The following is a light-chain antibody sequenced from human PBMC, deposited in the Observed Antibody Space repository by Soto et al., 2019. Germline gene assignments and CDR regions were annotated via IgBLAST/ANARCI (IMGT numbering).Light chain of an antibody. V-gene: IGKV3-15*01. CDR2: GAS. Sequence: EIVMTQSPGTLSVSPGERATLSCRASQSVSSKLAWYQQKPGQAPRLLIHGASTRATGIAARFSGNGSGTEFTLTISGLQSEDFAVYYCQQYNDWPRTFGQGTKVEIK. J-gene: IGKJ1*01. CDR1: QSVSSK. CDR3: QQYNDWPRT.